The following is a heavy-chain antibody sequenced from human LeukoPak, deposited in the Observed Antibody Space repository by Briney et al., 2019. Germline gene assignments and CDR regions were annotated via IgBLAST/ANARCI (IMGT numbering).Heavy chain of an antibody. CDR2: IGTAGDT. CDR3: AIGLTSYDPWYFDL. J-gene: IGHJ2*01. Sequence: LTGGSLRLSCAASGFTFSSYDMHWVRQATGKGLEWVSAIGTAGDTYYPGSVKGRFTISRENAKNSLYLQMNSLRAGDTAVYYCAIGLTSYDPWYFDLWGRGTLVTVSS. V-gene: IGHV3-13*04. CDR1: GFTFSSYD. D-gene: IGHD5-12*01.